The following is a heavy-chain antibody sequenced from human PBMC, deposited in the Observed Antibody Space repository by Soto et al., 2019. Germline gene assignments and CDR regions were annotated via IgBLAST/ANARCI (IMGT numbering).Heavy chain of an antibody. CDR1: GFIFSNYE. CDR2: ISSNSASI. D-gene: IGHD6-13*01. Sequence: GGSLRLSCAASGFIFSNYEMNWVRQAPGKGLEWFSTISSNSASIYYTDALRGRFTISRDNAKNSLHLQMNSLRAEDTAVYYCTRDASRDSSARGWFDPWGPGTLVTVSS. CDR3: TRDASRDSSARGWFDP. J-gene: IGHJ5*02. V-gene: IGHV3-21*01.